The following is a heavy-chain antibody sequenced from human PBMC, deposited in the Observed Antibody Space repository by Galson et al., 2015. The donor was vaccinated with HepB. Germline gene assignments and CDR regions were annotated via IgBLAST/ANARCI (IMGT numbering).Heavy chain of an antibody. CDR3: ARVGYCSGGSCYSLDYYYGMDV. CDR1: GGTFSSYA. Sequence: SVKVSCKASGGTFSSYAISWVRQAPGQGLGWMGGIIPIFGTANYAQKFQGRVTITADESTSTAYMELSSLRSEDTAVYYCARVGYCSGGSCYSLDYYYGMDVWGQGTTVTVSS. D-gene: IGHD2-15*01. CDR2: IIPIFGTA. V-gene: IGHV1-69*13. J-gene: IGHJ6*02.